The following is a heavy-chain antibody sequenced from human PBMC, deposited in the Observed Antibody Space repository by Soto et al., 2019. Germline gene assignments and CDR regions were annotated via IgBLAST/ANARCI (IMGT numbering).Heavy chain of an antibody. J-gene: IGHJ6*02. CDR3: AKDFKVSGSHYGTLNYYYGMDV. D-gene: IGHD3-10*01. Sequence: PXGSLILSCAASGFTFSTYGMQWVRQAPGKGLEWVAVISYDGYLKYYVDAVKGRFTVARDNSKNTLFLEMNSLRVEDTAVYFCAKDFKVSGSHYGTLNYYYGMDVWGQGSTVTVSS. CDR2: ISYDGYLK. V-gene: IGHV3-30*18. CDR1: GFTFSTYG.